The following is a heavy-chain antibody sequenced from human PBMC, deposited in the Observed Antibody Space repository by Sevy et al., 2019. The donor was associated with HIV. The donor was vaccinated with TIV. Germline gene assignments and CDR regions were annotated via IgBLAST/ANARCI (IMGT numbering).Heavy chain of an antibody. D-gene: IGHD6-19*01. CDR1: GYTFTTYG. CDR2: ISTYNTVR. Sequence: ASVKVSCKASGYTFTTYGISWVRQAPGQGLEWMGWISTYNTVRNSAQKFHDRVTMTIDTSTSTAYMELRSLRSDDTAVCYCVRSTQVAGRSNWFDPWGQGTLVTVSS. V-gene: IGHV1-18*01. CDR3: VRSTQVAGRSNWFDP. J-gene: IGHJ5*02.